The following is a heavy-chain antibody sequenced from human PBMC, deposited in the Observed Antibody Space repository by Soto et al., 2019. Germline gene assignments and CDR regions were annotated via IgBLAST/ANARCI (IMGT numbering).Heavy chain of an antibody. CDR2: TRNKANSYTT. V-gene: IGHV3-72*01. CDR1: GFTFSDHY. J-gene: IGHJ2*01. D-gene: IGHD3-10*01. Sequence: EVQLVESGGGLVQPGGSLRLSCAASGFTFSDHYMDWVRQAPGKGLEWVGRTRNKANSYTTEYAASVKGRFTISRDDSKNSLYLQMNSLKPEDTAVYYCARDRGISSWYFDLWGRGTLVTVSS. CDR3: ARDRGISSWYFDL.